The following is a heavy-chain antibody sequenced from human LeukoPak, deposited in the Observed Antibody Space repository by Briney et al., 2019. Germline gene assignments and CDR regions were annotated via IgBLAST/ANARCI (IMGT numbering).Heavy chain of an antibody. CDR3: ARCGGSYYGAYYYYYYMDV. D-gene: IGHD1-26*01. CDR2: IYYSGST. V-gene: IGHV4-39*01. CDR1: GGSISSSSYY. Sequence: SETLSLTCTVSGGSISSSSYYWGWIRQPPGKGLEWIGSIYYSGSTYYNPSLKSRVTISVDTSKNQFSLKLSSVTAADTAVYYCARCGGSYYGAYYYYYYMDVWGKGTTVAVSS. J-gene: IGHJ6*03.